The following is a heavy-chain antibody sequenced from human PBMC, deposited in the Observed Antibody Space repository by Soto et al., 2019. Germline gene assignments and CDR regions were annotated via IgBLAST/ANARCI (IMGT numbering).Heavy chain of an antibody. Sequence: ASVKVSCKASGYTFTGYYMHWVRQAPGQGLEWMGWINPNSGGTNYAQKFQGWVTMTRDTSISTAYMELSRLRSDDTAVYYCARDKADGDYGGNYYYMDVWGKGTTVTVSS. D-gene: IGHD4-17*01. V-gene: IGHV1-2*04. CDR2: INPNSGGT. CDR3: ARDKADGDYGGNYYYMDV. CDR1: GYTFTGYY. J-gene: IGHJ6*03.